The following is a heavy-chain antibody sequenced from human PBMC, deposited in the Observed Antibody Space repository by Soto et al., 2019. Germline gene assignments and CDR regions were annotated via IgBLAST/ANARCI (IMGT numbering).Heavy chain of an antibody. D-gene: IGHD6-6*01. Sequence: QVHLVQSGAEVKKPGSSVKVSCKASGGSFYNYAVTWVRQAPGQGLEWVGSIIPIFDKPNYALKFQGRVTITADTSTSIAYMELSSLSFGDTAVYYCAKRTGLAARLASPAYYGLDVWGQGTTVTVSS. V-gene: IGHV1-69*06. CDR3: AKRTGLAARLASPAYYGLDV. J-gene: IGHJ6*02. CDR2: IIPIFDKP. CDR1: GGSFYNYA.